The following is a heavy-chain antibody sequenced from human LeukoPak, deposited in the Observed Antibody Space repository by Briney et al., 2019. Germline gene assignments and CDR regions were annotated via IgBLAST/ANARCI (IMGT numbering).Heavy chain of an antibody. D-gene: IGHD6-19*01. CDR3: AKPSIAVAGTLYFDF. J-gene: IGHJ4*02. CDR1: GFTFSSYG. Sequence: GGSLRRSCAASGFTFSSYGMHWVRQAPGKGLDWVAFIRYDGSNKYYADSVKGRFTISRDNSKNTLYLQMNSLRAEDTAVYYCAKPSIAVAGTLYFDFWGQGTLVTVSS. CDR2: IRYDGSNK. V-gene: IGHV3-30*02.